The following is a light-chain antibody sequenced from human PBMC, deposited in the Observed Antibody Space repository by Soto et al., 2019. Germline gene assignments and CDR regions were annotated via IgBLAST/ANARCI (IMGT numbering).Light chain of an antibody. J-gene: IGKJ3*01. CDR1: QSVSSSY. CDR3: QQYGTSPGLFT. V-gene: IGKV3-20*01. Sequence: EIVLTQSPGTLSLSPGERATLSCRVSQSVSSSYLAWYQQKPGQAPRLLIYGASSRATGIPDRFSGSGSGTDFTLTINRLEPEDFAVYYCQQYGTSPGLFTFGPGTKVDIK. CDR2: GAS.